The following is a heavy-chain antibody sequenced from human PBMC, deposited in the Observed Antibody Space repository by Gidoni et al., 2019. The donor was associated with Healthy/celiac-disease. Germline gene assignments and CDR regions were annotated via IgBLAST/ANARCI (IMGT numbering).Heavy chain of an antibody. CDR3: ARGFSSSPPFDY. D-gene: IGHD6-6*01. V-gene: IGHV1-69*02. Sequence: QVQLVQSGAAVKKPGSSVKFSCKASGGTFSSYTISWVRQAPGQGLEWMGRIIPILGIANYAQKVQGRVTITADKSTSTAYMELSSLRSQDTAVYYCARGFSSSPPFDYWGRGTLVTVSS. J-gene: IGHJ4*02. CDR1: GGTFSSYT. CDR2: IIPILGIA.